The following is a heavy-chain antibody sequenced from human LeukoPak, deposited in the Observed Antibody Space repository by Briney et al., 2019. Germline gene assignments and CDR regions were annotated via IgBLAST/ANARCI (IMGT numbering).Heavy chain of an antibody. CDR3: ARDAVAGTFDGTFDY. D-gene: IGHD6-19*01. J-gene: IGHJ4*02. CDR2: ISSSSSYT. CDR1: GFTFSDYY. V-gene: IGHV3-11*06. Sequence: GGSLRLSCAASGFTFSDYYMSWIRQAPGKGLEWVSYISSSSSYTNYADSVKGRFTISRDNAKNSLYLQMNSLRVEDTAVYYCARDAVAGTFDGTFDYWGQGTLVTVSS.